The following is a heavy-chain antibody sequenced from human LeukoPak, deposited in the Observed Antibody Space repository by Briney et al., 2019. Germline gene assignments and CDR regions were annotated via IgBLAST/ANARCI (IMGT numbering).Heavy chain of an antibody. CDR2: ISAYNGNT. V-gene: IGHV1-18*01. CDR1: GYTFTSYG. Sequence: ASVKASCKASGYTFTSYGISWVRQAPGQGLEWMGWISAYNGNTNYAQRLQGKVTMTTNTSTSTAYMELRSLRSDDTAVYYCTIFGVVDYYYGMDVWGQGTTVTVSS. J-gene: IGHJ6*02. CDR3: TIFGVVDYYYGMDV. D-gene: IGHD3-3*01.